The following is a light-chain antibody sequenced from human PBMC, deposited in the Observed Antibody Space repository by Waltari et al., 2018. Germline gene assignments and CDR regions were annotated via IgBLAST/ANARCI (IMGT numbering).Light chain of an antibody. CDR2: DNY. V-gene: IGLV1-51*01. Sequence: QSVLTQPPSVSAAPGQKATLSCSGSSSTIGHYLVSRYHQLPGATPKLLIYDNYKRPSGIPDRFSASKSGTSATLDITGLQIGDEADYYCATWDNSLTAVVFGGGTKLTVL. J-gene: IGLJ2*01. CDR3: ATWDNSLTAVV. CDR1: SSTIGHYL.